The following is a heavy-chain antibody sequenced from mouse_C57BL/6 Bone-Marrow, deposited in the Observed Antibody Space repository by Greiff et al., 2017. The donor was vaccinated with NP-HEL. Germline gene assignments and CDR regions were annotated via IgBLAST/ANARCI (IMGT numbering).Heavy chain of an antibody. CDR2: IYPSDSET. J-gene: IGHJ4*01. CDR1: GYTFTSYW. V-gene: IGHV1-61*01. D-gene: IGHD2-4*01. CDR3: ARLMITTGYYAMDY. Sequence: QVQLQQPGAELVRPGSSVKLSCKASGYTFTSYWMDWVKQRPGQGLEWIGNIYPSDSETHYNQKFKDKATLTVDKSSSTAYMQLSSLTSEDSAVYYCARLMITTGYYAMDYWGQGTSVTVSS.